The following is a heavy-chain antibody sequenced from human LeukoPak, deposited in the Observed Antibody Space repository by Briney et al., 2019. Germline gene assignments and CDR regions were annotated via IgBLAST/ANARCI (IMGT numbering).Heavy chain of an antibody. CDR1: GFTLTTYN. Sequence: GGSLRLSCVVSGFTLTTYNMNWVRQAPGKGLEWVSYISSSTTTIYYADSVKGRFTITRDSAKESLYLQMNSLRAEDTAVYYCARADNSAWYSYFDYWGQGTLVTVSS. CDR3: ARADNSAWYSYFDY. D-gene: IGHD6-19*01. J-gene: IGHJ4*02. CDR2: ISSSTTTI. V-gene: IGHV3-48*04.